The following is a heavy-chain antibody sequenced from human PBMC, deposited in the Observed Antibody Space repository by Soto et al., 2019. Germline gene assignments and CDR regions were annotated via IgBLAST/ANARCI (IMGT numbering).Heavy chain of an antibody. CDR2: IIPIFGTA. J-gene: IGHJ5*02. D-gene: IGHD3-9*01. CDR1: GGTFSSYA. Sequence: GASVKFSCKASGGTFSSYAISWVRQAPGQGLEWMGGIIPIFGTANYAQKFQGRVTITADESTSTAYMELSSLRSEDTAVYYCARGFKYYDILTGPTWGQGTLVTVS. CDR3: ARGFKYYDILTGPT. V-gene: IGHV1-69*13.